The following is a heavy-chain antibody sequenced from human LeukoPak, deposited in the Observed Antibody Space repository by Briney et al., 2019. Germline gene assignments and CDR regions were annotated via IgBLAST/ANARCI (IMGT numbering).Heavy chain of an antibody. CDR3: ARRPGYYFDS. D-gene: IGHD3-10*01. Sequence: SETLSLTCTVSGGSMRGLYLSWIRQSPGVGLEWIGYIYYSGNTNYNPSLKSRVTISLDTSRSQSSLKLTSVTAADTAVYYCARRPGYYFDSWGQGILVTVSS. CDR1: GGSMRGLY. J-gene: IGHJ4*02. V-gene: IGHV4-59*01. CDR2: IYYSGNT.